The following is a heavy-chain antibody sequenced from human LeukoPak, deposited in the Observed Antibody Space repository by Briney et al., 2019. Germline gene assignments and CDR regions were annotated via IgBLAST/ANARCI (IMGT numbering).Heavy chain of an antibody. Sequence: GGTLRLSCAASGFTFSSYDMHWVRQAPGKGLEWVAFIRYDGSNKYYADSVKGRFTISRDNSKNTLYLQMNSLRAEDTAVYYCARGRSTSGYLYYFDYWGQGTLVTVSS. CDR2: IRYDGSNK. J-gene: IGHJ4*02. CDR1: GFTFSSYD. V-gene: IGHV3-30*02. D-gene: IGHD3-22*01. CDR3: ARGRSTSGYLYYFDY.